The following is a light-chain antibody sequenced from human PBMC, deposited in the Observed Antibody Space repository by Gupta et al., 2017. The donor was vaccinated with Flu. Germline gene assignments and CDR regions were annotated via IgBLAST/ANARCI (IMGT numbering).Light chain of an antibody. CDR2: KAS. CDR3: QQYNNYSPYT. J-gene: IGKJ2*01. Sequence: SILSASVGDRVTITCRASQSVSTWLAWYQLKPGKAPKLLIYKASNLENGVPSRFTGSGTGTEFTLTISSLHPNDSATYYCQQYNNYSPYTFGQGTKLEIK. V-gene: IGKV1-5*03. CDR1: QSVSTW.